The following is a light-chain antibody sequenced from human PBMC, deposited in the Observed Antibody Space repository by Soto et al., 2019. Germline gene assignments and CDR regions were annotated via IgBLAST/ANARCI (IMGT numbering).Light chain of an antibody. V-gene: IGLV3-1*01. CDR2: RDS. J-gene: IGLJ2*01. CDR1: KLGNKF. Sequence: SYELTQPPSVSVSPRQTASISCSGDKLGNKFASWYQQKPGQSPVMVIYRDSERPSGIPERFSGSNSGDTATLTISGTQAVDEAQYYCQAWDSSTGVVFGGGTKLTVL. CDR3: QAWDSSTGVV.